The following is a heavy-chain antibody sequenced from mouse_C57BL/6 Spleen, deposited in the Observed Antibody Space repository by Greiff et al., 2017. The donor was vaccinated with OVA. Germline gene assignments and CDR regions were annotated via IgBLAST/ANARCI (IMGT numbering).Heavy chain of an antibody. Sequence: VQLQQPGTELVKPGASVKLSCKASGYTFTSYWMHWVKQRPGQGLEWIGNINPSNGGPNYNEKFKSKAPLTVDKSSSTAYMQRSSLTSEDSAVYYCAREKKSRGDGYWGQGTTLTVSS. J-gene: IGHJ2*01. V-gene: IGHV1-53*01. CDR2: INPSNGGP. CDR1: GYTFTSYW. D-gene: IGHD2-3*01. CDR3: AREKKSRGDGY.